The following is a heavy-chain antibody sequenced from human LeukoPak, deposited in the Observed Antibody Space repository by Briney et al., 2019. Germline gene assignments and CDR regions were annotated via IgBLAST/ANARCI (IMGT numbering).Heavy chain of an antibody. D-gene: IGHD3-10*01. CDR2: INPSGGST. CDR1: GGTFSSYA. Sequence: VASVKVSCKASGGTFSSYAISWVRQAPGQGLEWMGIINPSGGSTSYAQKFQGRVTMTRDTSTSTVYMELSSLRSEDTAVYYCARGLLWFGELNLDYWGQGTLVTVSS. V-gene: IGHV1-46*01. CDR3: ARGLLWFGELNLDY. J-gene: IGHJ4*02.